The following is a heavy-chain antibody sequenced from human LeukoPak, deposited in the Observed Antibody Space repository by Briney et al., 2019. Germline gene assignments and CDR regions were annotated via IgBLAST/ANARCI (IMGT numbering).Heavy chain of an antibody. J-gene: IGHJ4*02. CDR3: VKLGTLGGTYGPFDY. CDR1: GFTFSRYA. Sequence: PGGSLRLSCSASGFTFSRYAMHWVRQAPGKGLEYVSGISSSGDSAYYADSVKGRITISRDNSRNTLYLQMSSLRAEDTAVYYCVKLGTLGGTYGPFDYWGQGTLVTVCS. CDR2: ISSSGDSA. D-gene: IGHD1-26*01. V-gene: IGHV3-64D*06.